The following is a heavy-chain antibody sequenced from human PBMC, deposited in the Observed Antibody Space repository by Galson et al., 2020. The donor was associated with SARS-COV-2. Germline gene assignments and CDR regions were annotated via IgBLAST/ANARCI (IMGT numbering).Heavy chain of an antibody. Sequence: SETLSLTCTVSGGSISSGSYYWSWIRQPAGKGLEWIGRIYTSGSTNYNPSLKSRVTISVDTSKNQFSLKLSSVTAADTAVYYCARDGKALWSGYGYFDYWGQGTLVTVSS. V-gene: IGHV4-61*02. CDR3: ARDGKALWSGYGYFDY. J-gene: IGHJ4*02. D-gene: IGHD5-12*01. CDR2: IYTSGST. CDR1: GGSISSGSYY.